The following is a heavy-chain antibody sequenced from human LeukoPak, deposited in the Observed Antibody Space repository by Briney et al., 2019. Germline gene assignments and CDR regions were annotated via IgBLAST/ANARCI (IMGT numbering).Heavy chain of an antibody. CDR3: ASLDRGSYPLADY. Sequence: SETLSLTCTVSGGSISSSSYYWGWIRQPPGKGLEWIGSIYYSGSTYYNPSLKSRVTISVDTSKNQFSLKLSSVTAADTAVYYCASLDRGSYPLADYWGQGTLVTVSS. D-gene: IGHD1-26*01. CDR2: IYYSGST. J-gene: IGHJ4*02. V-gene: IGHV4-39*01. CDR1: GGSISSSSYY.